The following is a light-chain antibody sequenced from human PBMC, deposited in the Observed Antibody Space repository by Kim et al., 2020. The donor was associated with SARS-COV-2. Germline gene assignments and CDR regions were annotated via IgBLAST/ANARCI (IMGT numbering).Light chain of an antibody. CDR3: QHRQT. Sequence: STLSESVGDRVTLTCRARQSVSRWLAWYQQKPGKAPKLLIYDGSNLQSGVPSRFSGSGSGTEFTLTISSLQPDDFAIYYCQHRQTFGQGTKVDIK. V-gene: IGKV1-5*01. J-gene: IGKJ1*01. CDR1: QSVSRW. CDR2: DGS.